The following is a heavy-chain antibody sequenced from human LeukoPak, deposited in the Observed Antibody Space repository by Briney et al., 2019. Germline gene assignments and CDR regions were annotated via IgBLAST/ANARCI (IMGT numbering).Heavy chain of an antibody. CDR3: AKSITAAGTYAFDI. CDR2: MRGNGGSI. CDR1: GFTFSSYA. J-gene: IGHJ3*02. V-gene: IGHV3-23*01. D-gene: IGHD6-13*01. Sequence: GGSLRLSCAASGFTFSSYAMSWVRQAPGQGLEWVSAMRGNGGSIDYVDSVRGRFIISRDNSRNTLYLQMNSLRAEDTAIYYCAKSITAAGTYAFDIWGQGTVVTVSS.